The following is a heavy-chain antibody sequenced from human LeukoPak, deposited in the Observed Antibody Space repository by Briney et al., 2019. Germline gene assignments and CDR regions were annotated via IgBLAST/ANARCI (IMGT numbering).Heavy chain of an antibody. CDR3: VKDRTGTYTLDY. CDR2: IKCDGTEK. V-gene: IGHV3-52*01. Sequence: GGSLRLSCAASGFTFSSSWMHWVCQAPEKGLEWVADIKCDGTEKYYVDSVKGRFTISRDNSKNTLNLQMNSLRAEDTAVYYCVKDRTGTYTLDYWGQGTLVTVSS. CDR1: GFTFSSSW. J-gene: IGHJ4*02. D-gene: IGHD3-10*01.